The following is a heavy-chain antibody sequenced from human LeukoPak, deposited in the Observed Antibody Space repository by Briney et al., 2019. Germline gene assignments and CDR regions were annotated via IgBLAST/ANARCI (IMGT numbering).Heavy chain of an antibody. CDR1: GYTFTSYG. J-gene: IGHJ6*03. V-gene: IGHV1-18*01. CDR3: ARDRDFWSGYPYYYYYYMDV. CDR2: ISACNGNT. Sequence: ASVKVSCKASGYTFTSYGISWVRQAPGQGLEWMGWISACNGNTNYAQKLQGRVTMTTDTSTSTAYMELRSLRSDDTTVYYCARDRDFWSGYPYYYYYYMDVWGKGTTVTVSS. D-gene: IGHD3-3*01.